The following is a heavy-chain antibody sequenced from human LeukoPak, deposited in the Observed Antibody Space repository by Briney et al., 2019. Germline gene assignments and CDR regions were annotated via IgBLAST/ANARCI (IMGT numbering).Heavy chain of an antibody. Sequence: GGSLRLSCAASGFTFSSYSMNWVRQAPGKGLEWVSSISSISYIYYADSVKGRFTISRDTAKNSLYLQMNSLRAEDTAVYYCARDQYGDYARDYWGQGTLVTVSS. D-gene: IGHD4-17*01. CDR2: ISSISYI. CDR3: ARDQYGDYARDY. CDR1: GFTFSSYS. V-gene: IGHV3-21*01. J-gene: IGHJ4*02.